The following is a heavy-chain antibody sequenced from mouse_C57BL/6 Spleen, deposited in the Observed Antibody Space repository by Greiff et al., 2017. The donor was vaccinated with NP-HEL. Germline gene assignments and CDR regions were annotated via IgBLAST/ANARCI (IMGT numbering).Heavy chain of an antibody. CDR2: IDPSDSYT. CDR3: ARSYYYGSSYAMDY. Sequence: QVQLQQPGAELVMPGASVKLSCKASGYTFTSYWMHWVKQRPGQGLEWIGEIDPSDSYTNYNQKFKGKSTLTVDKSSSTAYMQLSSLTSEDSAVYYWARSYYYGSSYAMDYWGQGTSVTVSS. J-gene: IGHJ4*01. D-gene: IGHD1-1*01. CDR1: GYTFTSYW. V-gene: IGHV1-69*01.